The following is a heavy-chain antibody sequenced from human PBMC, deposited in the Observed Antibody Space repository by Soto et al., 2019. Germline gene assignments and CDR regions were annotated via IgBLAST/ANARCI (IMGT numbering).Heavy chain of an antibody. CDR3: ARDLYYYDSSGPPIDY. CDR2: ISSSSSYI. Sequence: EVQLVESGGGLVKPGGSLRLSCAASGFTFSSYSMNWVRQAPGKGLEWVSSISSSSSYIYYADSVKGRFTISRDNAKNSLYLPMNSLRAEDTAVYYCARDLYYYDSSGPPIDYWGQGTLVTVSS. V-gene: IGHV3-21*01. CDR1: GFTFSSYS. D-gene: IGHD3-22*01. J-gene: IGHJ4*02.